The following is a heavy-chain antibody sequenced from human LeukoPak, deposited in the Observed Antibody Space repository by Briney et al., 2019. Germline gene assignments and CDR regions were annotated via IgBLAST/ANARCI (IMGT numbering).Heavy chain of an antibody. Sequence: GGSLRLSCAASGFTFSSYAMSWVRQAPGKGLEWVSSISPSGGATFYADSVTGRFNISRDNSKNTLYLQMNSLRAEDTAVYYCARGLYSSGYYYDAFDIWGQGTMVTVSS. CDR3: ARGLYSSGYYYDAFDI. V-gene: IGHV3-23*01. D-gene: IGHD3-22*01. CDR1: GFTFSSYA. CDR2: ISPSGGAT. J-gene: IGHJ3*02.